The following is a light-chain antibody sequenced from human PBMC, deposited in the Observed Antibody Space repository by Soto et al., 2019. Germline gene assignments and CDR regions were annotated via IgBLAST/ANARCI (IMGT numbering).Light chain of an antibody. J-gene: IGKJ1*01. V-gene: IGKV4-1*01. Sequence: DIVMTQSPDSLAVSLGERATINCKSSQSVLYSSNNRNYLAWYQQKPGQPPKLLLYWASNRESGVPDRFSGSGSETDVTLTISSLQAEDVAVYYCQQYYSTPPTFGQGTKVEIK. CDR1: QSVLYSSNNRNY. CDR2: WAS. CDR3: QQYYSTPPT.